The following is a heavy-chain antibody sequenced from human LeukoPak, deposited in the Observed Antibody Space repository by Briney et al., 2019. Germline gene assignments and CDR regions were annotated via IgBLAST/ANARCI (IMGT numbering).Heavy chain of an antibody. CDR1: GGSISSSSYY. J-gene: IGHJ5*02. V-gene: IGHV4-39*01. D-gene: IGHD4-17*01. Sequence: PSETLSLTCTVSGGSISSSSYYWGWIRQPPGKGLEWIGSIYYSGSTYYNPSLKNRVTISVDTSKNQFSLKLSSVTAADTAVYYCVVTTVTQTNWFDPWGQGTLVTVSS. CDR2: IYYSGST. CDR3: VVTTVTQTNWFDP.